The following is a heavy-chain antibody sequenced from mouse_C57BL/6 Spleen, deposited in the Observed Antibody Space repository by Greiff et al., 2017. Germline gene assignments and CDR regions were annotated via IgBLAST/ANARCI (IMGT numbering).Heavy chain of an antibody. Sequence: QVQLQQPGAELVKPGASVKLSCKASGYTFTSYWMHWVKQRPGQGLEWIGMIHPNSGSTNYNAKFKSKATLTVDKSSSTAYMQLSSLTSEDSAVYDCPYYDGAMDYWGQGTAVTVSS. CDR1: GYTFTSYW. J-gene: IGHJ4*01. CDR2: IHPNSGST. D-gene: IGHD1-1*01. CDR3: PYYDGAMDY. V-gene: IGHV1-64*01.